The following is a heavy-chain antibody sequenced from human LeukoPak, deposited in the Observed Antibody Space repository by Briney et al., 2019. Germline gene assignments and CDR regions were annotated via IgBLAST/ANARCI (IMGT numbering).Heavy chain of an antibody. CDR2: IYYSGST. J-gene: IGHJ4*02. Sequence: PSQTLSLTCTVSGGSISSGDYYWSWIRQPPGKGLEWIGYIYYSGSTYYNPSLKSRATISVDTSKNQFSLKLSSVTAADTAVYYCARWAERGGYSYGLYYFDYWGQGTLVTVSS. D-gene: IGHD5-18*01. CDR1: GGSISSGDYY. CDR3: ARWAERGGYSYGLYYFDY. V-gene: IGHV4-30-4*01.